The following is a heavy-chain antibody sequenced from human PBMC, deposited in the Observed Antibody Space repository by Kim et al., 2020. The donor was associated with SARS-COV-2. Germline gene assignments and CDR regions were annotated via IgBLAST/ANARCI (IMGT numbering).Heavy chain of an antibody. V-gene: IGHV3-43*02. Sequence: GGSLRLSCAASGFTFDDYAMHWVRQAPGKGLEWVSLISWDGSSTYYADSVKGRFTISRDNSKNSLYLQMNSLRTEDTALYYCAKDSGYSGSSGFIDYWGQGTPVTVSS. CDR1: GFTFDDYA. CDR2: ISWDGSST. J-gene: IGHJ4*02. CDR3: AKDSGYSGSSGFIDY. D-gene: IGHD6-19*01.